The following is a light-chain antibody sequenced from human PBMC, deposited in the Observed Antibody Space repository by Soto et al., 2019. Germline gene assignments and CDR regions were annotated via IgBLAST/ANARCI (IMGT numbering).Light chain of an antibody. CDR3: QQYHTWWT. V-gene: IGKV1-5*03. Sequence: DIQMTQSPSTLSASIGDRVTITCRASQSINVWLAWYQQKPGKAPKLLIYKASSLESGGPSRFSGSGSGTDFTLTISSLQPDDFATYYCQQYHTWWTFGQGTKVQIK. J-gene: IGKJ1*01. CDR2: KAS. CDR1: QSINVW.